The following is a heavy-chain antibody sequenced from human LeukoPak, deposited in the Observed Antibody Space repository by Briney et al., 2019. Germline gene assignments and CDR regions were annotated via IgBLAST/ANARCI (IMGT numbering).Heavy chain of an antibody. D-gene: IGHD2-2*01. CDR2: IRSDGGIK. J-gene: IGHJ4*02. CDR3: AKDVPAAYFDY. Sequence: HPGGSLRLSCAASGFTFDNYGMHWVRQAPGKGLEWVAFIRSDGGIKYYADSVKGRFTISRDSSKNTLYLQVNSLRAEDTAVYFCAKDVPAAYFDYWGQGTLVTVSS. CDR1: GFTFDNYG. V-gene: IGHV3-30*02.